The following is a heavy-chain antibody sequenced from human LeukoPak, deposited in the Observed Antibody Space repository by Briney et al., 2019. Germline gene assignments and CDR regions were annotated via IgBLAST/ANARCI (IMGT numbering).Heavy chain of an antibody. CDR3: ARDLFPGIAVAGTLRNWFDP. D-gene: IGHD6-19*01. J-gene: IGHJ5*02. CDR1: GFTFSSYG. Sequence: GRSLRLSCAASGFTFSSYGMNWVRQAPGKGLEWVSSISSSSSYIYYADSVKGRFTISRDNAKNSLYLQMNSLRAEDTAVYYCARDLFPGIAVAGTLRNWFDPWGQGTLVTVSS. V-gene: IGHV3-21*01. CDR2: ISSSSSYI.